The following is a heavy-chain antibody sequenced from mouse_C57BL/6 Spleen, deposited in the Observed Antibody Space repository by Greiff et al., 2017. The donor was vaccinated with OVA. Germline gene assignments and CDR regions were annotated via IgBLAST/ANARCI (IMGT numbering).Heavy chain of an antibody. CDR3: ARAEDDCTTGGFAY. Sequence: DVKLVESGPGMVKPSQSLSLTCTVTGYSITSGYDWHWIRHFPGNKLEWMGYISYSGSTNYNPSLKSRISITHDTSKNHFFLKLNSVTTEDTATYYCARAEDDCTTGGFAYWGQGTLVTVSA. CDR1: GYSITSGYD. V-gene: IGHV3-1*01. D-gene: IGHD1-1*01. CDR2: ISYSGST. J-gene: IGHJ3*01.